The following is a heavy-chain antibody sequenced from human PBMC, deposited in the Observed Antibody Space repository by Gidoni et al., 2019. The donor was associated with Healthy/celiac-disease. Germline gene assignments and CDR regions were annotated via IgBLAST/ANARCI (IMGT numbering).Heavy chain of an antibody. CDR2: IRSKAYGGTT. V-gene: IGHV3-49*03. CDR3: TRAWGYSYGYGYYYYYGMDV. J-gene: IGHJ6*02. Sequence: EVQLVESGGGLVQPGRSLRLSCTASGFTFGDYAMSCFRQAPGKGLEWVGFIRSKAYGGTTEYAASVKGRFTISRDDSKSIAYLQMNSLKTEDTAVYYCTRAWGYSYGYGYYYYYGMDVWGQGTTVTVSS. CDR1: GFTFGDYA. D-gene: IGHD5-18*01.